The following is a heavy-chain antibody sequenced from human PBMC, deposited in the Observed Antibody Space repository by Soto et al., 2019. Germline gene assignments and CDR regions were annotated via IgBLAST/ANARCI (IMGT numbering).Heavy chain of an antibody. V-gene: IGHV3-21*01. D-gene: IGHD1-26*01. J-gene: IGHJ4*02. CDR1: GFTFSSYS. Sequence: GGSLRLSCAASGFTFSSYSMNWVRQAPGKGLEWVSSISSSSSYIYYADSVKGRFTISRDNAKNSLYLQMNSLRAEDTAVYYCARAPRMGGNYFDYWGQGTLVTVSS. CDR3: ARAPRMGGNYFDY. CDR2: ISSSSSYI.